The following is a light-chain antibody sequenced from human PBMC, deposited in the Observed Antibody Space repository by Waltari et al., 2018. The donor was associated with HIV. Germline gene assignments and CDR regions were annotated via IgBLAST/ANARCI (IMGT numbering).Light chain of an antibody. CDR3: QQTYIPPTT. J-gene: IGKJ2*01. CDR1: QGINKY. V-gene: IGKV1-39*01. CDR2: AAS. Sequence: DIQMIQSPFSLSASIRDSVTIACRASQGINKYLNWYHQKPGKAPEPLSYAASNLQSGVPSRFSASGSGTDFTLNISSLQPEDCATYYCQQTYIPPTTFGQGTKLE.